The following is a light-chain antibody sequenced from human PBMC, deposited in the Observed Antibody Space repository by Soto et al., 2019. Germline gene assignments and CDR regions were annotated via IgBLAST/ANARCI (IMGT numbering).Light chain of an antibody. Sequence: DIQMTQSPSSLSASVGDIVTITCRASQSISTYLNWYQQKPGKAPKLLIYAASSLQSGVPSRFSGSGSGTDFTLTISSLQPEDVATYYCQQSYSTPYTFGQGTKLEIK. CDR3: QQSYSTPYT. CDR2: AAS. J-gene: IGKJ2*01. V-gene: IGKV1-39*01. CDR1: QSISTY.